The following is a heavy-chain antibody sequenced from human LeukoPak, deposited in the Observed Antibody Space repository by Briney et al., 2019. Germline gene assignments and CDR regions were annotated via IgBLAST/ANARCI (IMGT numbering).Heavy chain of an antibody. D-gene: IGHD2-2*01. CDR1: GGSISSGGYY. Sequence: SQTLSLTCTVSGGSISSGGYYWSWIRQPAGKGLEWIGRIYTSGSTNYNPSLKSRVTISVDTSKNQFSLKLSSVTAADTAVYYCASQHCSSTSCPGDYWGQGTLVTVSS. J-gene: IGHJ4*02. V-gene: IGHV4-61*02. CDR3: ASQHCSSTSCPGDY. CDR2: IYTSGST.